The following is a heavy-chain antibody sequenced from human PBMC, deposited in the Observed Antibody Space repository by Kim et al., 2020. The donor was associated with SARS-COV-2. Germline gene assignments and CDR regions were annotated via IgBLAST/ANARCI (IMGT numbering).Heavy chain of an antibody. Sequence: GGSLRLSCAASGFTFSSYAMSWVRQAPGKGLEWVSVIYSGGSSTYYADSVKGRFTISRDNSKNTLYLQMNSLRAEDTAVYYCATIGAGLEMATSDYWGQGTLVTVSS. CDR3: ATIGAGLEMATSDY. CDR2: IYSGGSST. V-gene: IGHV3-23*03. D-gene: IGHD5-12*01. CDR1: GFTFSSYA. J-gene: IGHJ4*02.